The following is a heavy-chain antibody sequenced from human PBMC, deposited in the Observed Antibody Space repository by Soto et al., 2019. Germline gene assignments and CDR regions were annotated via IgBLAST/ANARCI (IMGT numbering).Heavy chain of an antibody. D-gene: IGHD6-13*01. V-gene: IGHV4-4*02. CDR1: GGSISSTNW. Sequence: PSETLSLTCAVSGGSISSTNWWSWVRQPPGKGLEWIGDIYHSGSTNYNPSLKSRVTISVDKSKNQFSLKLSSVTAADTAVYYCARVIATAVHWFDPWGQGTLVTVS. J-gene: IGHJ5*02. CDR2: IYHSGST. CDR3: ARVIATAVHWFDP.